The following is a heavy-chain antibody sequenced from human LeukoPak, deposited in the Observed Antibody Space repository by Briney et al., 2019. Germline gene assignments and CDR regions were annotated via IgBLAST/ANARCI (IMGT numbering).Heavy chain of an antibody. CDR2: IWYDGSYK. J-gene: IGHJ5*02. D-gene: IGHD1-26*01. CDR3: ARGNSGSYDQ. Sequence: GGSLRLSCAASGFTFSSYAMHWVRRAPGKGLEWVAIIWYDGSYKYYADSAKGRFTISRDNSKNTMYLQMSTLRAEDTAVYYCARGNSGSYDQWGQGILVTVSS. V-gene: IGHV3-33*01. CDR1: GFTFSSYA.